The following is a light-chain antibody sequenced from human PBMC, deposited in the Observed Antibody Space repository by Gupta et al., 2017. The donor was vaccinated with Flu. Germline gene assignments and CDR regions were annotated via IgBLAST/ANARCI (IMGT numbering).Light chain of an antibody. CDR2: AAS. CDR1: QGLTGW. J-gene: IGKJ4*01. V-gene: IGKV1D-12*01. CDR3: EQGLNFPLT. Sequence: DIQMTPSPSSVSASVGDRVTITCRASQGLTGWLAWYQQKPGKAPKLLIFAASKSHSGVPSRFSGSRSGTXFTLTIXSLQPEDFATYYCEQGLNFPLTVGXGTEVSIK.